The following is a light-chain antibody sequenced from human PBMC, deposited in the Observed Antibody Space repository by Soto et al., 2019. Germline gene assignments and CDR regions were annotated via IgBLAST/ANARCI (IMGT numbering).Light chain of an antibody. Sequence: DIQMTQSPSTLSGSVGDRVTITCRASQTISSWLAWYQQKPGKAPKLLIYKASTLKSGVPSRFSGSGSGTDFTLTISSLQPEDFATYYCQQSYSTLLTFGPGTKVDIK. CDR3: QQSYSTLLT. CDR1: QTISSW. CDR2: KAS. V-gene: IGKV1-5*03. J-gene: IGKJ3*01.